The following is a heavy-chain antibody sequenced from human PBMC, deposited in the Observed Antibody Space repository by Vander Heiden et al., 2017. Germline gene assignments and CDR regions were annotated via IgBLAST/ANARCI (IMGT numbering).Heavy chain of an antibody. V-gene: IGHV3-48*02. D-gene: IGHD6-13*01. CDR2: ISSSSSTI. J-gene: IGHJ4*02. CDR3: AREQYSSSWYRYYFDY. Sequence: EVQLVESGGGLVQPGGSLSLSCDASGFSFRSYTMDWVRHAPGKGLGWVSDISSSSSTIYYADSVKGRFTISRDNAKNSLYLQMNSLTDEDTAMYYCAREQYSSSWYRYYFDYWGQGTLVTVSS. CDR1: GFSFRSYT.